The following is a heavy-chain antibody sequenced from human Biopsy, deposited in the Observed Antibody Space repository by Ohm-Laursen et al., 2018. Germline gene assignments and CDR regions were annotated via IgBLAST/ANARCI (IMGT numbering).Heavy chain of an antibody. D-gene: IGHD5-12*01. J-gene: IGHJ6*02. CDR2: INQSGST. V-gene: IGHV4-34*01. CDR3: ARGSGYSKLDV. CDR1: GESSSGYF. Sequence: PSETLSLTCAVNGESSSGYFWNWIRQPPGKGLEWIGEINQSGSTKYNPSLKRRATLSADSSNSQFSLRLTSVTAADTAIYYCARGSGYSKLDVWGQGTTVTVSS.